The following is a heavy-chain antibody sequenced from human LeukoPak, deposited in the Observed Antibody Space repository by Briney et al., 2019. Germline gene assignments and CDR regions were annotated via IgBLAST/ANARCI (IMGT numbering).Heavy chain of an antibody. D-gene: IGHD6-13*01. CDR2: IYPGDSDT. CDR3: ARRGHSSSWYPNRNYYYYGMDV. J-gene: IGHJ6*02. V-gene: IGHV5-51*01. CDR1: GYSFTSYW. Sequence: GESLKISCKGSGYSFTSYWIGWVRQMPGKGLEWMGIIYPGDSDTRYSPSFQGQVTISADKSISTAYLQWSSLKASDTAMYYCARRGHSSSWYPNRNYYYYGMDVWGQGTTVTVSS.